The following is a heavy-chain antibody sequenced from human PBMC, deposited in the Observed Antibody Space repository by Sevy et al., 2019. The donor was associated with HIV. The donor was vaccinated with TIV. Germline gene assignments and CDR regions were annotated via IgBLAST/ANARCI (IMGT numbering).Heavy chain of an antibody. Sequence: GGSLRLSCAASGFTFSNHGMHWVRQAPGKGPEWVALIWYDGSNIYYSDSAKGRFTISRDDSKNKLYLQMYSLRPEDTAVHYCARESSHDFWSGYWGYLDYWGQGTLVTVSS. CDR2: IWYDGSNI. J-gene: IGHJ4*02. CDR3: ARESSHDFWSGYWGYLDY. V-gene: IGHV3-33*01. D-gene: IGHD3-3*01. CDR1: GFTFSNHG.